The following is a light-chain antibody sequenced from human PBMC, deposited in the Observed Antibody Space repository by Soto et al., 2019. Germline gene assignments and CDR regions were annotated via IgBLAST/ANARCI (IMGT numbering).Light chain of an antibody. CDR1: SSNIGSNI. Sequence: QSVLTQPPSASGTPGQRVTISCSGSSSNIGSNIVNWYQQLPGTAPKLLIYSNNRRPSGVPDRFSGSKSGTSASLAISGLLSEDEADYYCAAWDDSLNGVVFGGGTKVTVL. CDR3: AAWDDSLNGVV. V-gene: IGLV1-44*01. J-gene: IGLJ2*01. CDR2: SNN.